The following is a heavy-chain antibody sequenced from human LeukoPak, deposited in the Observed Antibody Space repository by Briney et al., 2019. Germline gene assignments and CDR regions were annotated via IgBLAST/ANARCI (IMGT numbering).Heavy chain of an antibody. D-gene: IGHD2-2*02. Sequence: PSETLSLTCAVYGGSFSGYYWSWIRQPPGKGLEWIGEINHSGSTNYNPSLKSRVTISVDTSKNQFSLKLSSVTAADTAVYYCARDSGYCSSTSCYNYMDVWGKGTTVTVSS. V-gene: IGHV4-34*01. CDR1: GGSFSGYY. J-gene: IGHJ6*03. CDR2: INHSGST. CDR3: ARDSGYCSSTSCYNYMDV.